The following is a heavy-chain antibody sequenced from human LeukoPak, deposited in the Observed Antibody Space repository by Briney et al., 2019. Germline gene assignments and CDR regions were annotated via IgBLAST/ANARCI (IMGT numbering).Heavy chain of an antibody. V-gene: IGHV3-7*01. CDR1: GFTFSTYW. CDR2: INQDGSEK. J-gene: IGHJ4*02. Sequence: GGSLRLSCAASGFTFSTYWMSWVRQAPGKGLEWVANINQDGSEKYSVDSVKGRFTISRDDAKSSLYLQMNSLRADDTAVYYCARDRALYDSRRGYYYTEDDYWGQGTLVTVSS. D-gene: IGHD3-22*01. CDR3: ARDRALYDSRRGYYYTEDDY.